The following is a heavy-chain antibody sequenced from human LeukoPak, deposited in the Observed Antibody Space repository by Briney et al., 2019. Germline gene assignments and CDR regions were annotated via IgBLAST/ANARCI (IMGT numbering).Heavy chain of an antibody. CDR1: GLTFSSHA. CDR2: ISASGGST. Sequence: GGSLRLSCAASGLTFSSHAMSWVRQAPGKGLEWVSIISASGGSTYYADSVKGRFTISRDNSKNTLYLQMNSLRVEHTAVYYCATNAGQWLVPFDHWGQGTLVTVSS. D-gene: IGHD6-19*01. V-gene: IGHV3-23*01. CDR3: ATNAGQWLVPFDH. J-gene: IGHJ4*02.